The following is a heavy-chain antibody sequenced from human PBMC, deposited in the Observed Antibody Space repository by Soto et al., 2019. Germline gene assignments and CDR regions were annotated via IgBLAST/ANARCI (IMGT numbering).Heavy chain of an antibody. V-gene: IGHV1-8*01. CDR1: GDTFTSYD. CDR2: MNPNSGNT. Sequence: SVKVSCKASGDTFTSYDINWVRQATGQGLEWMGWMNPNSGNTGYAQKFQGRVTMTRNTSISTAYMELSSLRSEDTAVYYCASADYDILTGYYRSSGMDAWGQVPTVTVSS. CDR3: ASADYDILTGYYRSSGMDA. J-gene: IGHJ6*02. D-gene: IGHD3-9*01.